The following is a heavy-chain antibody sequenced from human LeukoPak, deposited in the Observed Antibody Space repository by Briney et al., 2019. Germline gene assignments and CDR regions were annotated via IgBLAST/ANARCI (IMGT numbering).Heavy chain of an antibody. CDR3: ARGYCSSTSCKKNGWFDP. Sequence: ASVKVSCTASGYTFTGYYMHWVRQAPGQGLEWMGWINPNSGGTNYAQKFQGRVTMTRDTSISTAYMELSRLRSDDTAVYYCARGYCSSTSCKKNGWFDPWGQGTLVTVSS. J-gene: IGHJ5*02. D-gene: IGHD2-2*01. V-gene: IGHV1-2*02. CDR2: INPNSGGT. CDR1: GYTFTGYY.